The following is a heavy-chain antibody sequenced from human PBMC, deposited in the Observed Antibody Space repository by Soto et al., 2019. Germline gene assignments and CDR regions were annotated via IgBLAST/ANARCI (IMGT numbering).Heavy chain of an antibody. V-gene: IGHV3-33*01. CDR3: ARAYCSGGICYYYFDY. J-gene: IGHJ4*02. CDR2: IYYDGSNK. Sequence: QVQLVESGGGVVQPGRSLRLSCAASGFTFSSYAMHWVRQAPGKGLEWVAVIYYDGSNKYYVDSVKGRFTISRDNSKNTLYLQINSLRAEDTAVYYCARAYCSGGICYYYFDYWGQGTLVTVSS. CDR1: GFTFSSYA. D-gene: IGHD2-15*01.